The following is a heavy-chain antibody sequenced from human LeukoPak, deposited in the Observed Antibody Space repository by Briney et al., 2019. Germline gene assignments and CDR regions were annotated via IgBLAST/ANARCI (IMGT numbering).Heavy chain of an antibody. Sequence: GGSLRLSCAASGFTFSSYWMSWVRQAPGKGLEWVANIKQDGSEKYYVDSVKGRFTLSRDNAKDSLYLQMSSLRAEDTAVYYCARFGTYLDYFDNWGRDPWSPSPQ. CDR2: IKQDGSEK. D-gene: IGHD1-26*01. J-gene: IGHJ4*02. V-gene: IGHV3-7*01. CDR1: GFTFSSYW. CDR3: ARFGTYLDYFDN.